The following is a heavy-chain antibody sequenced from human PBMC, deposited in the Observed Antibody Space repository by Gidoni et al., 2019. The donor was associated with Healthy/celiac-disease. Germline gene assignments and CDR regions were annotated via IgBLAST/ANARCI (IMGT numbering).Heavy chain of an antibody. CDR3: ARDRGLGIRLTRGYFDY. V-gene: IGHV1-46*01. J-gene: IGHJ4*02. CDR1: GYTFPSYY. Sequence: QVQLVQSGAAVKNPGASVKVSFNASGYTFPSYYMHWVRQAPGQGLEWMGIINPSGGSTSYAQKFQGRVTMTRDTSTSTVYMELSSLRSEDTAVYYCARDRGLGIRLTRGYFDYWGQGTLVTVSS. CDR2: INPSGGST. D-gene: IGHD3-10*01.